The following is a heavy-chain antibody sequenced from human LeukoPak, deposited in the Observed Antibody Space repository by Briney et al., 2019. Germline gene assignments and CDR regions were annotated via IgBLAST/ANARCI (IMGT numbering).Heavy chain of an antibody. J-gene: IGHJ4*02. V-gene: IGHV3-21*01. CDR2: ISSSSSYI. D-gene: IGHD1-26*01. Sequence: GGSLRLSCAASGFTFSSYSMNWVRQAPGKGLEWVSSISSSSSYIYYADSVKGRFTISRDNAKNSLYLQMNSLRAEDTAVYYCAKDRGSGSPDTFDYWGQGTLVTVSS. CDR3: AKDRGSGSPDTFDY. CDR1: GFTFSSYS.